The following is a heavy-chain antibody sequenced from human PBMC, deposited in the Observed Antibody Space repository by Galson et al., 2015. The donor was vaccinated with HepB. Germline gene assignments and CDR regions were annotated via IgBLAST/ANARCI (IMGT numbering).Heavy chain of an antibody. J-gene: IGHJ5*02. CDR1: GDSIDSSPYY. CDR3: ARDFGWGSRRFDP. Sequence: ETLSLTCTVSGDSIDSSPYYWVWIRQPPGKGLEWIGNIYYTGTTYYSPSLKSRVTMLIDTSKNQFSLRLTSVTAVDTAVYYCARDFGWGSRRFDPWGQGTLVTFSS. D-gene: IGHD7-27*01. V-gene: IGHV4-39*07. CDR2: IYYTGTT.